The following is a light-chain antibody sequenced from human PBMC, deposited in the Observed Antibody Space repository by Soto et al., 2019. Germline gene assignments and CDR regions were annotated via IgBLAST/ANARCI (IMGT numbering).Light chain of an antibody. J-gene: IGLJ1*01. CDR2: EGD. Sequence: QSVLTQPASVSGSPGQSITISCTGTSSDIGAYKYVSWYQQHPGKAPKVMIYEGDRRPLGVSERFSGSKSGNTASLNISGLQTEDEADYYCQSYDSSLRTVFGTGTKLTVL. CDR1: SSDIGAYKY. V-gene: IGLV2-14*01. CDR3: QSYDSSLRTV.